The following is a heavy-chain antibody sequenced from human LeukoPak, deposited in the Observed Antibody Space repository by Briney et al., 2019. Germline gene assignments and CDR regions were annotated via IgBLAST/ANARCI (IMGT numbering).Heavy chain of an antibody. V-gene: IGHV5-10-1*01. D-gene: IGHD2-2*02. CDR2: IDPSDSYT. CDR1: GYSFTSYW. J-gene: IGHJ4*02. Sequence: GESLRISRKGSGYSFTSYWISWVRQMPGKGLEWMGRIDPSDSYTNYSPSFQGHVTISADKSISTAYLQWSSLKASDTAMYYCARRSGYCSSTSCYTFDYWGQGTLVTVSS. CDR3: ARRSGYCSSTSCYTFDY.